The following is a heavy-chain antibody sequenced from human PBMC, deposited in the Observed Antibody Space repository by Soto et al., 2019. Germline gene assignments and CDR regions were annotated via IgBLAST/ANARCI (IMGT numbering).Heavy chain of an antibody. Sequence: SETLSLTCTVSGGSIRSGGYYWSWIRQRPGKGLEWIAYMFYSGSSYYNPSLRSRVTISADTSNNQFSLKVDSVTAADTAVYYCARSVYNDFWSGNNWFEPWGQGTLVTVSA. CDR2: MFYSGSS. D-gene: IGHD3-3*01. V-gene: IGHV4-31*03. J-gene: IGHJ5*02. CDR1: GGSIRSGGYY. CDR3: ARSVYNDFWSGNNWFEP.